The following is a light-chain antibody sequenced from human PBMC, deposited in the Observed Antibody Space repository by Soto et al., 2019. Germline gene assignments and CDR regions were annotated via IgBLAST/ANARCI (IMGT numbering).Light chain of an antibody. Sequence: EIVLTQSPGTLSLSPGERATLSCRASQSVSSSYLAWYQQKPGQTPSLLIYCASSRATGIPDRFSGSGSGTDFTLTISRLEPEDVAVYYCQQYGSSPRTFGHRTRLEI. CDR2: CAS. J-gene: IGKJ5*01. CDR3: QQYGSSPRT. V-gene: IGKV3-20*01. CDR1: QSVSSSY.